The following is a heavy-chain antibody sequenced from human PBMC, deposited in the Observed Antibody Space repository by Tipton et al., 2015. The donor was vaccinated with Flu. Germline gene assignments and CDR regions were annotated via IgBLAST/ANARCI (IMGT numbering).Heavy chain of an antibody. Sequence: SLRLSCTASGFTFTSYWMTWVRQAPGKGLEWVANIKQDGSESYYVDSVKGRFTISRDSAKNSLYLQMHSLRAEDTAMYYCARRHLGYCISTSCPDPYYYYYHMDVWGKGTTVTVS. J-gene: IGHJ6*03. CDR1: GFTFTSYW. V-gene: IGHV3-7*03. CDR3: ARRHLGYCISTSCPDPYYYYYHMDV. D-gene: IGHD2-2*01. CDR2: IKQDGSES.